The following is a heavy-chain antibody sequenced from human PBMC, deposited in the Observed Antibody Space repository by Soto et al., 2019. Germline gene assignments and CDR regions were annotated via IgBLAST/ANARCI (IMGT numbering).Heavy chain of an antibody. CDR1: GGSISSSSYY. CDR2: IYYSGST. CDR3: ASNGGETAAGTFGY. D-gene: IGHD6-13*01. J-gene: IGHJ4*02. Sequence: ASETLSLTCTVSGGSISSSSYYWGWIRQPPGKGLEWIGSIYYSGSTYYNPSLKSRVTISVDTSKNQFSLKLRSVTAADTAVYYCASNGGETAAGTFGYWGQGTLVTVSS. V-gene: IGHV4-39*01.